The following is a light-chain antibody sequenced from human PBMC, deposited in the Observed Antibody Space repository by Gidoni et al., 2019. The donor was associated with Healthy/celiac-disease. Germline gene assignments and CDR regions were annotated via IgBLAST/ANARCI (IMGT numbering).Light chain of an antibody. J-gene: IGKJ3*01. Sequence: EIVLTQSPATLSLSPRERATLSCRASQSVSSYLAWYQQKPGQAPRLLIYDASNRATGIPARFSGSGSGTDFTLTISSLEPEDFAVYYCQQRSNWPPIFTFGPXTKVDIK. CDR3: QQRSNWPPIFT. CDR2: DAS. CDR1: QSVSSY. V-gene: IGKV3-11*01.